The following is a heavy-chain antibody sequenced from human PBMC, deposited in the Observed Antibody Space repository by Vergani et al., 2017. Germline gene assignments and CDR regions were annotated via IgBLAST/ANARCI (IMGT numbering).Heavy chain of an antibody. CDR2: ISSSSSYT. CDR1: GFTFSDYY. D-gene: IGHD1-1*01. CDR3: ARDMLVWNEDYYYYMDV. V-gene: IGHV3-11*06. Sequence: QVQLVESGGGLVKPGGSLRLPCAASGFTFSDYYMSWIRQAPGQGREWVSYISSSSSYTNYADSVKGRFTISRDNAKNSLYLQMNSLRAEDTAVYYCARDMLVWNEDYYYYMDVWGKGTTVTVSS. J-gene: IGHJ6*03.